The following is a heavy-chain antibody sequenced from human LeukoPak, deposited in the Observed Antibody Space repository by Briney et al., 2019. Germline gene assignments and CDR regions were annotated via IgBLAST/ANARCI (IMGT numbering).Heavy chain of an antibody. J-gene: IGHJ4*02. Sequence: GSLRPSCAASGFTFTNAWMNWVRQAPGKGLEWVGRIKSKADGETIDYAAPVKGRFTFSRDDSKNMLYLQMNSLKSEDTAVYYCSTLTSRGLSDSWGQGTLVTVSS. D-gene: IGHD1-20*01. CDR3: STLTSRGLSDS. V-gene: IGHV3-15*07. CDR1: GFTFTNAW. CDR2: IKSKADGETI.